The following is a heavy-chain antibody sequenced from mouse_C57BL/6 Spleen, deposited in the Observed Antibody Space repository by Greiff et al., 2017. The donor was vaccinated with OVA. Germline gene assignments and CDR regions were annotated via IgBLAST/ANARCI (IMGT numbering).Heavy chain of an antibody. D-gene: IGHD2-3*01. V-gene: IGHV14-3*01. CDR1: GFNIKNTY. CDR3: ARYDGYYSYYFDY. J-gene: IGHJ2*01. Sequence: VQLQQSVAELVRPGASVKLSCTASGFNIKNTYMHWVKQRPEQGLEWIGRIDPANGNTNYDPKFKGKATITADTSSNTAYLQLSSLTSEDTAIYYCARYDGYYSYYFDYGGQGTTLTVSS. CDR2: IDPANGNT.